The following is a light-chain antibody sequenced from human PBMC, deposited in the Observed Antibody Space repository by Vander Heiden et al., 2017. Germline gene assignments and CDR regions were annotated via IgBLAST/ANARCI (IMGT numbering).Light chain of an antibody. CDR1: QSISDW. J-gene: IGKJ4*01. CDR3: QQYDSSPLT. Sequence: IQMTQSPSTLSASVRNRVTITCRASQSISDWLAWYQQKPGKAPKLLIYKASSLASGVPSRFSGRGSGTEFTLTISSLQPDDSATYYCQQYDSSPLTFGGGTKVEIK. CDR2: KAS. V-gene: IGKV1-5*03.